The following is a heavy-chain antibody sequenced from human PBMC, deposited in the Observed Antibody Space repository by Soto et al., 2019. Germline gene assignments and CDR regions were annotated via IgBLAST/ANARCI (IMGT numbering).Heavy chain of an antibody. V-gene: IGHV2-5*02. CDR1: GFSLSTSGVG. CDR3: AHRIGGIAAAGRPFDP. J-gene: IGHJ5*02. Sequence: QITLKESGPPLVKPTQTLTLTCTFSGFSLSTSGVGVGWIRQPPGKALEWLALIYWDDDKRYSPSVKSRLTITKDTSKNQVVLTMTNMDPVDTATYYCAHRIGGIAAAGRPFDPWGQGTLVTVSS. D-gene: IGHD6-13*01. CDR2: IYWDDDK.